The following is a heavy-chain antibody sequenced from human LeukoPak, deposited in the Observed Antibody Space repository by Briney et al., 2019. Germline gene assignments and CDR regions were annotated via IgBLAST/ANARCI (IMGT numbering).Heavy chain of an antibody. CDR1: GFIFDRYG. CDR3: AKQESSGSYPYYFDY. CDR2: ISDSGSRI. Sequence: GGSLRLSCAASGFIFDRYGMTWVRQAPGEGLKGVSSISDSGSRIYYADSVKGRFTVSRDNSKNTVYVQMNSLRAEDTAIYYCAKQESSGSYPYYFDYWGQGTLVTVSS. V-gene: IGHV3-23*01. J-gene: IGHJ4*02. D-gene: IGHD3-22*01.